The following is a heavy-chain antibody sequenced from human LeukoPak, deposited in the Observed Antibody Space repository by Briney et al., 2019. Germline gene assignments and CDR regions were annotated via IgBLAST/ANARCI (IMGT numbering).Heavy chain of an antibody. J-gene: IGHJ4*02. CDR1: GFTFSSYS. CDR2: ISSSSNSI. CDR3: ARAICSSTSCYGNDY. D-gene: IGHD2-2*01. Sequence: GGSVRLSCAPSGFTFSSYSMNWVRQAPGKGLGWVSSISSSSNSIYYADSVKGRFTISRDNAKNSLYLQMNSLRAEDTAVYYCARAICSSTSCYGNDYWGQGTLVTVSS. V-gene: IGHV3-21*01.